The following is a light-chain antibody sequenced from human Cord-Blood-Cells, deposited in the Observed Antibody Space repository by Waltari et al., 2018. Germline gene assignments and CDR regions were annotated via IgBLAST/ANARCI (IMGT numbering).Light chain of an antibody. Sequence: QSALTPPASVSGSPGQSITISCTGNSRDVGGYNSVSWYQQHPGKAPKLMIYEVSNWPSGVSNRFSGSKSGNTASLTISGLQAEDEADYYCSSYTSSSTRVFGGGTKLTVL. CDR1: SRDVGGYNS. V-gene: IGLV2-14*01. J-gene: IGLJ3*02. CDR3: SSYTSSSTRV. CDR2: EVS.